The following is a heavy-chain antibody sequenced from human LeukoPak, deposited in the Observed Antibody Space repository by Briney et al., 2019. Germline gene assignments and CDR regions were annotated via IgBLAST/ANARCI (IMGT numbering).Heavy chain of an antibody. Sequence: SETLSLTCAVYGGSFSGYYWSWIRQPPGKGLEWIGEINYSGSTNYNPSLKSRVTISVDTSKNQFSLKLSSVTAADTAVYYCARSGYSSSWWIRTNWFDPWGQGTLVTVSS. D-gene: IGHD6-13*01. CDR3: ARSGYSSSWWIRTNWFDP. CDR2: INYSGST. V-gene: IGHV4-34*01. CDR1: GGSFSGYY. J-gene: IGHJ5*02.